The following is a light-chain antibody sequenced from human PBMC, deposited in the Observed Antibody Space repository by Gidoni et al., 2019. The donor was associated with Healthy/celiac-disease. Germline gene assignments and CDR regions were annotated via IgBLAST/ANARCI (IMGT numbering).Light chain of an antibody. J-gene: IGKJ2*02. CDR2: GAS. CDR3: QQYNNWPPWT. V-gene: IGKV3D-15*01. Sequence: EIVMTQSPATLSVSPGERATLSCRASQSVSSNLAWYQQKPGQAPRLLIYGASTRATGIPARCSGSGSGTEFTLTISSLQSEDFAVYYCQQYNNWPPWTFGQGTKLEIK. CDR1: QSVSSN.